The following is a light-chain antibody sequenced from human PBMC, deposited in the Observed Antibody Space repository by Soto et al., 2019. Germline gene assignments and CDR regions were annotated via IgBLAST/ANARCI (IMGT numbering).Light chain of an antibody. V-gene: IGLV2-14*01. CDR2: DVS. J-gene: IGLJ1*01. CDR3: SSYTSSSTLCV. Sequence: QSALTQPASVSGSPGQSTTISCTGTSSDVGGYNYVSWYQQHPGKAPKLMIYDVSNRPSGVSNRFSGSKSGNTASLTISGLQAEDEADSYCSSYTSSSTLCVFGTGTKVTVL. CDR1: SSDVGGYNY.